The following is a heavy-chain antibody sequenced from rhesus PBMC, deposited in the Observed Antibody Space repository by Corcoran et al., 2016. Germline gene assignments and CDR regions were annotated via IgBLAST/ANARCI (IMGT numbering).Heavy chain of an antibody. CDR1: GYSISSGYG. Sequence: QVQLQESGPGLVKPSETLSLTCAVSGYSISSGYGWNWIRQPPGKGLEWIAYIGGSNGATNYTPSVKSRVTISKDTSKAQFSLKLSSVTTADTAVYYCARDLDGSSLDYWGQGVLVTVSS. CDR3: ARDLDGSSLDY. CDR2: IGGSNGAT. D-gene: IGHD4-29*01. V-gene: IGHV4-127*01. J-gene: IGHJ4*01.